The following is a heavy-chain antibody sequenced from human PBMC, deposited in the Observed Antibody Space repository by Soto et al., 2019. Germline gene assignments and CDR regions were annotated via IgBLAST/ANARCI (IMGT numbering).Heavy chain of an antibody. D-gene: IGHD5-12*01. CDR1: GFTFSSYA. V-gene: IGHV3-23*01. CDR3: AIDIVATIAGGDWFDP. Sequence: GGSLRLSCAAFGFTFSSYAMSWVRQAPGKGLEWVSAISGSGGSTYYADSVKGRFTISRDNSKNTLYLQMNSLRAEDTAVYYCAIDIVATIAGGDWFDPWGQGTLVTVSS. CDR2: ISGSGGST. J-gene: IGHJ5*02.